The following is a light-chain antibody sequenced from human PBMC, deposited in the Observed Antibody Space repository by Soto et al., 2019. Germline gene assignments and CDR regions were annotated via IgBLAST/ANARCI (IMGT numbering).Light chain of an antibody. J-gene: IGKJ1*01. CDR3: QQYNSYPWT. CDR1: QSIRSW. V-gene: IGKV1-5*03. Sequence: DIQMTQSPSTLSASVGDRVTITCRASQSIRSWLAWYQQKPGKAPKLPIYKASDLESGVPSRFSGSGSGTEFTLTISSLQPDDFATYYCQQYNSYPWTFGQGTKVEIK. CDR2: KAS.